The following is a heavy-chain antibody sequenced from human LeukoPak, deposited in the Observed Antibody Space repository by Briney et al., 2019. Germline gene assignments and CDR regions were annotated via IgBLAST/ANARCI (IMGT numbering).Heavy chain of an antibody. CDR1: GGSISSGGYS. CDR2: IYPSGST. V-gene: IGHV4-30-2*01. J-gene: IGHJ5*02. CDR3: ARSSDYYGSGIDWFDP. D-gene: IGHD3-10*01. Sequence: SQTLSLTCAVSGGSISSGGYSWSWTRQPPGKGLEWIGYIYPSGSTYYNPSLKSRVTISVDRSKNQSSLKLSSVAAADTAVYYCARSSDYYGSGIDWFDPWGQGTLVTVSS.